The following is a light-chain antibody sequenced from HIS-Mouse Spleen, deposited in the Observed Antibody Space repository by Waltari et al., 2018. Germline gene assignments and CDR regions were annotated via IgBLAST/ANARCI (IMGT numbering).Light chain of an antibody. CDR2: DAS. Sequence: DIQMTQSPSSLSASVGDRVTIPCQASQDISNYLTWYQQKPGKAPKLLIYDASNLETGVPSRFSGSGSGTDFTFTISSLQPEDIATYYCQQYDNLPPVITFGQGTRLEIK. V-gene: IGKV1-33*01. CDR1: QDISNY. CDR3: QQYDNLPPVIT. J-gene: IGKJ5*01.